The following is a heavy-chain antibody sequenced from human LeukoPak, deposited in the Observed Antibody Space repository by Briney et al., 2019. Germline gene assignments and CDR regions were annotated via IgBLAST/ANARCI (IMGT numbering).Heavy chain of an antibody. D-gene: IGHD6-19*01. CDR2: INHSGST. CDR3: ARGALSSGWYYGGCWFDP. CDR1: GFTVSSNY. V-gene: IGHV4-34*01. J-gene: IGHJ5*02. Sequence: PGGSLRLSCAASGFTVSSNYMSWIRQPPGKGLEWIGEINHSGSTNYNPSLKSRVTISVDTSKNQFSLKLSSVTAADTAVYYCARGALSSGWYYGGCWFDPWGQGTLVTVSS.